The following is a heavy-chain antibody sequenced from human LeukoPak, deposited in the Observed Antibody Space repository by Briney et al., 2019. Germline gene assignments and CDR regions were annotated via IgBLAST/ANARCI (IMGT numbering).Heavy chain of an antibody. CDR3: ASRGPMIVVVSEAFDI. Sequence: SETLSLTCTVSGGSISSSCYYWGWIRQPPGKGLEWIGSIYYSGSTYYNPSLRSRLTISLDTSNNQFSLKLSSVTAADTAVYYCASRGPMIVVVSEAFDIWGQGTMVTVSS. D-gene: IGHD3-22*01. J-gene: IGHJ3*02. CDR2: IYYSGST. CDR1: GGSISSSCYY. V-gene: IGHV4-39*07.